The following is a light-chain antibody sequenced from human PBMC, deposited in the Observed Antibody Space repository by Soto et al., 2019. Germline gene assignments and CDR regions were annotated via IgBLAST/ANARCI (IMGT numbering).Light chain of an antibody. J-gene: IGLJ2*01. CDR3: QSYDSTYVV. CDR1: SGSIASNY. V-gene: IGLV6-57*03. Sequence: NFMLTQPHSVSESPGKTVTISCTRSSGSIASNYVQWYQQRPGSAPTTVIYEDNQRPSGVPDRFSGSIDSSSNSASLTISGLKTEDEADYYCQSYDSTYVVFGGRTKLTVL. CDR2: EDN.